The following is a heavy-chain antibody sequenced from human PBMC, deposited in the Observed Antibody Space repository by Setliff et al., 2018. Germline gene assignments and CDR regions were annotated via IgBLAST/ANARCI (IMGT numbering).Heavy chain of an antibody. CDR3: ARKGISALSGAFDM. D-gene: IGHD1-26*01. CDR1: GGSFSGYY. V-gene: IGHV4-34*01. CDR2: INHSGST. J-gene: IGHJ3*02. Sequence: SETLSLTCAVYGGSFSGYYWSWIRQPPGKGLEWIGEINHSGSTNYNPSLKSRVTISVDTSKYQFSLKLSSVTAADTAVYYCARKGISALSGAFDMWGQGTMVTVSS.